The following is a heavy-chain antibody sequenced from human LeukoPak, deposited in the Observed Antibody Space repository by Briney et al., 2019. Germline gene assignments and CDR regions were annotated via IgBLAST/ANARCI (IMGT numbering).Heavy chain of an antibody. J-gene: IGHJ5*02. D-gene: IGHD6-13*01. CDR1: GFTFSGYA. CDR3: ARDRIAAASTDWFDP. CDR2: ISYDGSNK. V-gene: IGHV3-30*04. Sequence: GGSLRLSCAASGFTFSGYAMHWVRQAPGKGLEWVAVISYDGSNKYYADSVKGRFTISRDNSKNTLYLQMNSLRGEDTAVYYCARDRIAAASTDWFDPWGQGTLVTVPS.